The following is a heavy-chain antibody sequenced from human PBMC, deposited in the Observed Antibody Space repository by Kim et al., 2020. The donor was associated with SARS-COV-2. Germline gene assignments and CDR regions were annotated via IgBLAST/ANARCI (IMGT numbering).Heavy chain of an antibody. D-gene: IGHD3-22*01. Sequence: VKGRFIISRDKSKNTLFLQMHSLRAEDTAVYYCAKGRDYYDTTAYYPAFDYWGQGTLVTVS. V-gene: IGHV3-23*01. J-gene: IGHJ4*02. CDR3: AKGRDYYDTTAYYPAFDY.